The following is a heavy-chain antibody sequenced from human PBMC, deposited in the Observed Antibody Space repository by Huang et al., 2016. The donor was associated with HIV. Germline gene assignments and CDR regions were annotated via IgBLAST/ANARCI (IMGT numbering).Heavy chain of an antibody. CDR3: ARPKMTATPSDSSWSYFDF. CDR2: VNHRGRA. D-gene: IGHD3-10*01. CDR1: GGFFSDYF. V-gene: IGHV4-34*01. Sequence: QVRLEQWGPNLLKPSDTLSLKCAVYGGFFSDYFWTWIRQSPVKVLEWIGEVNHRGRATHNPSLRMLFSMSVDSSKNQFYLNLTSVTAADTAVYFCARPKMTATPSDSSWSYFDFWGRGTPVTVSS. J-gene: IGHJ4*02.